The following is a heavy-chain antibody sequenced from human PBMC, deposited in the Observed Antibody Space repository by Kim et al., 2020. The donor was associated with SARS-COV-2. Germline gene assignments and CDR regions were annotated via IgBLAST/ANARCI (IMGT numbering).Heavy chain of an antibody. CDR2: INTNTGNP. J-gene: IGHJ6*02. V-gene: IGHV7-4-1*02. CDR1: GYTFTSYA. Sequence: ASVKVSCKASGYTFTSYAMNWVRQAPGQGLEWMGWINTNTGNPTYAQGFTGRFVFSLDTSVSTAYLQISSLKAEDTAVYYCARDGGYCSSTSCYGDYYYYGMDVWGQGTTVTVSS. CDR3: ARDGGYCSSTSCYGDYYYYGMDV. D-gene: IGHD2-2*01.